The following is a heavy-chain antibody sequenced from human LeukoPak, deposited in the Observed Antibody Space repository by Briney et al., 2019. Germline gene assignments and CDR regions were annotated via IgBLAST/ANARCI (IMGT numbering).Heavy chain of an antibody. CDR2: ISYDGSNK. CDR3: ARENYYGSGEYANWFDP. D-gene: IGHD3-10*01. J-gene: IGHJ5*02. V-gene: IGHV3-30-3*01. Sequence: GGSLRLSCAASGFTFSSYAMHWVRQAPGKGLEWVAVISYDGSNKYYADSVKGRFTISRDNSKNTLCLQMNSLRAEDTAVYYCARENYYGSGEYANWFDPWGQGTLVTVSS. CDR1: GFTFSSYA.